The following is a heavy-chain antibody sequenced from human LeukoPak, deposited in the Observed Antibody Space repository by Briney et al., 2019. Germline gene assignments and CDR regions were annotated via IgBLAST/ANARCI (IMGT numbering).Heavy chain of an antibody. V-gene: IGHV4-31*03. D-gene: IGHD3-10*01. Sequence: SQTLSLTCTVSADSLSSGGHYWAWIRQFPGKGLESIGFIHHSGRSRHNPPLKDRVAISVDTSRKQFALKLSSVTAADTAMYYCARGGNRFGGFYFDYWGQGIQVIVSS. J-gene: IGHJ4*02. CDR1: ADSLSSGGHY. CDR3: ARGGNRFGGFYFDY. CDR2: IHHSGRS.